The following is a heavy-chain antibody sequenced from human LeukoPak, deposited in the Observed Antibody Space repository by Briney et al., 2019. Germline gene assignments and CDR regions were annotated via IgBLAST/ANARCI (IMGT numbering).Heavy chain of an antibody. J-gene: IGHJ5*02. CDR1: GGSISSYY. D-gene: IGHD6-13*01. Sequence: SETLSLSCTVSGGSISSYYWSWIRQPPGKGLEWIGYIYYSGSTNYNPSLKSRVTISVDTSKNQFSLKLSSVTAADTAVYYCARGIAAAGTGNRFDPRGQGTLVTVCS. CDR3: ARGIAAAGTGNRFDP. V-gene: IGHV4-59*01. CDR2: IYYSGST.